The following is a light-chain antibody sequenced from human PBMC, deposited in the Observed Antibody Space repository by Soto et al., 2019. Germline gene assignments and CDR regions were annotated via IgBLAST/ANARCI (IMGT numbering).Light chain of an antibody. CDR3: QQYDNLIT. J-gene: IGKJ5*01. CDR2: DAS. CDR1: QDISNY. V-gene: IGKV1-33*01. Sequence: DIPMTQSPSSLSASVGDRVTITCQASQDISNYLNWYQQKPGKAPKLLIYDASNLETGVPSRFSGSGSGTDFTFTSSSLQPEDIATYYCQQYDNLITFGQGTRLESK.